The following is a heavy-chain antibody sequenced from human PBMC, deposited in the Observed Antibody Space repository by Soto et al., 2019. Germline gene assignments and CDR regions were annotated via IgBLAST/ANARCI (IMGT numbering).Heavy chain of an antibody. V-gene: IGHV1-8*01. CDR2: MNPNSGNT. CDR3: ATRSTSCPDCYYYYYMDV. J-gene: IGHJ6*03. CDR1: GYTFTSYD. D-gene: IGHD2-2*01. Sequence: ASVKVSCXASGYTFTSYDINWVRQATGQGLEWMGWMNPNSGNTGYAQKFQGRVTMTRNTSISTAYMELSSLRSEDTAVYYCATRSTSCPDCYYYYYMDVWGKGTTVTVSS.